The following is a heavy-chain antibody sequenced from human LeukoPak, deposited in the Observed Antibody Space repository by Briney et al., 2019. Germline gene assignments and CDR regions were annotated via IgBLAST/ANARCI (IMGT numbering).Heavy chain of an antibody. J-gene: IGHJ4*02. D-gene: IGHD5-18*01. CDR3: ARDGGTAMVTEY. V-gene: IGHV3-21*01. CDR1: GFSFSTYS. Sequence: PGGSLRLSCAASGFSFSTYSMIWVRQAPGKGLEWVSSVSGTSEYIYYADSVRGRFTISRDNAKNTLYLQMNSLRAEDTAVYYCARDGGTAMVTEYWGQGTLVTVSS. CDR2: VSGTSEYI.